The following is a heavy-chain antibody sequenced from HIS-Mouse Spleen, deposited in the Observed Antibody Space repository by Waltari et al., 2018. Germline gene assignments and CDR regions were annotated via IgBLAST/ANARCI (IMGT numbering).Heavy chain of an antibody. CDR2: IKQDGSEK. CDR3: ARERRGPGWFDP. CDR1: GFTFRSYW. J-gene: IGHJ5*02. Sequence: EVQLVESGGGLVEPGGSLSLSWAASGFTFRSYWRRWVRQAPGKGLEWVGNIKQDGSEKYYVDSVKGRFTISRDNAKNSLYLQMNSLRAEDTAVYYCARERRGPGWFDPWGQGTLVTVSS. D-gene: IGHD5-12*01. V-gene: IGHV3-7*01.